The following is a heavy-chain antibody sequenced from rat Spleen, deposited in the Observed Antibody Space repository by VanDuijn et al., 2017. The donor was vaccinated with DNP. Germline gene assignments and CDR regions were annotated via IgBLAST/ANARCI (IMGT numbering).Heavy chain of an antibody. Sequence: EVQLVESDGGLVQPGRSLKLSCAASGFTFSDFYMAWVRQAPGKGLEWIGQINKDSSTINYTPSLKDKFTITLNNAQNTLFLQMNKLGSEDKATYYCTRQLGLDYWGQGVMVTGSS. CDR2: INKDSSTI. CDR3: TRQLGLDY. D-gene: IGHD1-2*01. V-gene: IGHV4-2*01. J-gene: IGHJ2*01. CDR1: GFTFSDFY.